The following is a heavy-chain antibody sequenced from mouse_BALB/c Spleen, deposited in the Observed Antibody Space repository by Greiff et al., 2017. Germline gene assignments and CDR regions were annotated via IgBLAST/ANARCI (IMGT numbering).Heavy chain of an antibody. J-gene: IGHJ3*01. V-gene: IGHV2-9-2*01. CDR1: GFSLTSYD. D-gene: IGHD2-14*01. Sequence: VTVVESGPGLVAPSQSLSITCTVSGFSLTSYDISWIRQPPGKGLEWLGVIWTGGGTNYNSAFMSRLSISKDNSKSQVFLKMNSLQTDDTAIYYCVRSYRYGFAYWGQGTLVTVSA. CDR3: VRSYRYGFAY. CDR2: IWTGGGT.